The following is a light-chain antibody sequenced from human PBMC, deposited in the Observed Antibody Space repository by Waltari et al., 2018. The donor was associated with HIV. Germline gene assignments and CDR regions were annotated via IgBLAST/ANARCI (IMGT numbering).Light chain of an antibody. CDR3: LLSYSGARV. Sequence: QAVVTQEPSLTVSPGGTVTPTCAYSTGAVTSDHYPYWFQQTPGQAPRTLIYDTTNKHSWTPARFSGSLLGGKAALTLSGAQPEDEAEYYCLLSYSGARVFGGGTKLTVL. V-gene: IGLV7-46*01. CDR2: DTT. J-gene: IGLJ2*01. CDR1: TGAVTSDHY.